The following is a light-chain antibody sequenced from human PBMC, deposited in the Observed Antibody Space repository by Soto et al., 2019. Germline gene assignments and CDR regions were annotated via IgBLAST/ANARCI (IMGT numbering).Light chain of an antibody. Sequence: HSALTQPPSASGSPGQSVTISCTGTSSDVGGYNYVSWYQQHPGKAPRLMIYEVTKRPSGVPGRFSGSKSGNTASLTVSGLQAEDEADYYCSSHAGINNVVFGGGTKLTVL. CDR3: SSHAGINNVV. V-gene: IGLV2-8*01. CDR1: SSDVGGYNY. CDR2: EVT. J-gene: IGLJ3*02.